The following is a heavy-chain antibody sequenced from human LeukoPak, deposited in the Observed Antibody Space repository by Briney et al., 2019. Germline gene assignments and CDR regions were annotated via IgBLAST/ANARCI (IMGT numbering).Heavy chain of an antibody. J-gene: IGHJ4*02. V-gene: IGHV3-21*01. CDR3: AREGLAAAAYDY. CDR1: GFTFSYYA. D-gene: IGHD6-25*01. CDR2: ISSSSSYI. Sequence: GGSLRLSCAGSGFTFSYYAMNWVRQAPGKGLEWVSSISSSSSYIYYADSVKGRFTISRDNAKNSLYPQMNSLRAEDTAVYYCAREGLAAAAYDYWGQGTLVTVSS.